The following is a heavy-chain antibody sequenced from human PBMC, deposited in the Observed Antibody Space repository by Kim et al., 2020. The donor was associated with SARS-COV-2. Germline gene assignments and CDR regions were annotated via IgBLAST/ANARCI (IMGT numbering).Heavy chain of an antibody. CDR2: IKSKTDGGTT. J-gene: IGHJ6*02. Sequence: GGSLRLSCAASGFTFSNAWMSWVRQAPGKGLEWVGRIKSKTDGGTTDYAAPVKGRFTISRDDSKNTLYLQMNSLKTEDTAVYYCTTFCSSTSCYYYYGMDAGGQGPRSPSP. CDR1: GFTFSNAW. CDR3: TTFCSSTSCYYYYGMDA. V-gene: IGHV3-15*01. D-gene: IGHD2-2*01.